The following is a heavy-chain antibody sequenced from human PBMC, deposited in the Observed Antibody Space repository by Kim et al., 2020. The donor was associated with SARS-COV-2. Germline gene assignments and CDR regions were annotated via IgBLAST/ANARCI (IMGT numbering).Heavy chain of an antibody. Sequence: KSRVTISVDTSKNQFSLKLSSVTAADTAVYYCARDSALSSSWYPGDGMDVWGQGTTVTVSS. V-gene: IGHV4-31*02. CDR3: ARDSALSSSWYPGDGMDV. D-gene: IGHD6-13*01. J-gene: IGHJ6*02.